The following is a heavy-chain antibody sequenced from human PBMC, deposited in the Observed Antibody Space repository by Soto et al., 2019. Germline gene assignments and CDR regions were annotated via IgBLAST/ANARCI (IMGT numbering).Heavy chain of an antibody. CDR3: ANSEYSRYKNIDV. D-gene: IGHD5-18*01. CDR2: ISYDGSIK. CDR1: GFTFRGYG. J-gene: IGHJ6*02. V-gene: IGHV3-30*18. Sequence: PGGSLRFSCAASGFTFRGYGMHWVRQAPGRGLEWVALISYDGSIKYYADSVRGRFTISRDNSKNTLYLQMNSLRAEDTAVYYCANSEYSRYKNIDVWGQGTTVTVSS.